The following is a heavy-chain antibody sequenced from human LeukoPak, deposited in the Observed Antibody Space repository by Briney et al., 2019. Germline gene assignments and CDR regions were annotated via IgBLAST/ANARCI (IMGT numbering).Heavy chain of an antibody. V-gene: IGHV1-46*01. CDR1: GYTFTSYY. CDR2: INPSGGST. J-gene: IGHJ4*02. Sequence: GASVKVSCKASGYTFTSYYMHWVRQAPGQGLEWMGIINPSGGSTSYAQKFQGRVTMTRDTSTSTVYMELSSLRSEDTAVYYCARDQFYYDILTGYHPFDYWGQGTLVTVSS. D-gene: IGHD3-9*01. CDR3: ARDQFYYDILTGYHPFDY.